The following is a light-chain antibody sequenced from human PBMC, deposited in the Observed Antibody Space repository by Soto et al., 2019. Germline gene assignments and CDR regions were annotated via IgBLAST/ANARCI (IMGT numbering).Light chain of an antibody. Sequence: DIQMTQSPSTLSASVGDRVTITCRASQSISSWLAWYQQKPGKAPKGLIYKASTLESGAPSRFSASGSGTEFTLTISSLQPDDFATYYCQQFYSYPWTFGQGTKVETK. J-gene: IGKJ1*01. CDR3: QQFYSYPWT. CDR2: KAS. V-gene: IGKV1-5*03. CDR1: QSISSW.